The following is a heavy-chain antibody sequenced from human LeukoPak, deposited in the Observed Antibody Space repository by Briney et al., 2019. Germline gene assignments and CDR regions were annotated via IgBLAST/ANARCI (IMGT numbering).Heavy chain of an antibody. D-gene: IGHD3-10*01. CDR1: GYTFTSYG. Sequence: GASVKVSCKASGYTFTSYGIIWVRQAPGQGLEWMGRASGYNSNTKNAQKFQGRVTLTTDTSTSTAYMELRSLRSDDTAVYYCARDLTYYYGSGRESITWGGMDVWGQGTTVTVSS. J-gene: IGHJ6*02. V-gene: IGHV1-18*01. CDR3: ARDLTYYYGSGRESITWGGMDV. CDR2: ASGYNSNT.